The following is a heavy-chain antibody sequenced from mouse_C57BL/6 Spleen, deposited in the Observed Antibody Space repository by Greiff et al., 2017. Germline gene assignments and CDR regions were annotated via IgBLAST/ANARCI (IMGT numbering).Heavy chain of an antibody. CDR3: AKREGNYYGAMDY. V-gene: IGHV1-69*01. CDR1: GYTFTSYW. CDR2: IDPSDSYT. D-gene: IGHD1-1*01. J-gene: IGHJ4*01. Sequence: QVQLQQSGAELVMPGASVKLSCKASGYTFTSYWMHWVKQRPGQGLEWIGEIDPSDSYTNYNQKFKGKSTLTVDKSSSTAYMQLSSLTSEDSAVYYCAKREGNYYGAMDYWGQGTSVTVSS.